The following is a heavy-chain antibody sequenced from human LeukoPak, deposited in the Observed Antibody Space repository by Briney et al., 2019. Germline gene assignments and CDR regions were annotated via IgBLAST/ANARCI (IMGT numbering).Heavy chain of an antibody. CDR1: GGSISSYY. D-gene: IGHD1-26*01. J-gene: IGHJ5*02. CDR3: ARVGGGGSYVS. Sequence: SETLSLTCTVSGGSISSYYWSWIRQPAGKGLEWIGRIYNSGSTNCNPSLKSRVTMSVDMSKNRFSLKLSSVTAADTAVYYCARVGGGGSYVSWGQGTLVTVSS. CDR2: IYNSGST. V-gene: IGHV4-4*07.